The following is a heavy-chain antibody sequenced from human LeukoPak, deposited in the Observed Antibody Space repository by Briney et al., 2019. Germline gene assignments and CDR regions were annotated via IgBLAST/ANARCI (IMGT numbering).Heavy chain of an antibody. J-gene: IGHJ6*03. V-gene: IGHV4-4*08. CDR1: GGSISNYF. CDR2: IYTSGST. CDR3: ARVRGGGTLYSYMDV. D-gene: IGHD2-15*01. Sequence: SETLSLTCTVSGGSISNYFWSWIRQPPEKGLEWIGRIYTSGSTNYNPSLKSRVTISVDTSKNQFSLKLSSVTAADTAVYYCARVRGGGTLYSYMDVWGKGTTVTISS.